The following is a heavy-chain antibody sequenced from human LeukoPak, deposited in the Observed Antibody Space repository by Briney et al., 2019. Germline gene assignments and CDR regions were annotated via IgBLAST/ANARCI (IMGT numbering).Heavy chain of an antibody. J-gene: IGHJ4*02. D-gene: IGHD6-19*01. CDR3: AKVLPPRGGRSGWYETNDY. CDR2: ISSSGSTI. V-gene: IGHV3-11*01. CDR1: GFTFSDYY. Sequence: GGSLRLSCAASGFTFSDYYMSWIRQAPGKGLEWVSYISSSGSTIYYADSVKGRFTISRDNSKNALYLQMSSLRADDTAVYYCAKVLPPRGGRSGWYETNDYWGQGTLVTVSS.